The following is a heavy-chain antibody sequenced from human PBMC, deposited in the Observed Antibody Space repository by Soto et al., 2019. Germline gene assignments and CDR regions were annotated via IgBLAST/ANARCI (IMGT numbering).Heavy chain of an antibody. CDR1: GDSVSSNSAA. CDR2: TYYRSKWYI. V-gene: IGHV6-1*01. D-gene: IGHD1-1*01. CDR3: ARGSWDDVTGHYYMDV. J-gene: IGHJ6*03. Sequence: SQTLSLTCDISGDSVSSNSAAWNWIRQTPSRGLEWLGRTYYRSKWYINYAVSVKSRITVNPDTSKNQFSLQLNSVTPEDTAVYYCARGSWDDVTGHYYMDVWGKGTTVTVSS.